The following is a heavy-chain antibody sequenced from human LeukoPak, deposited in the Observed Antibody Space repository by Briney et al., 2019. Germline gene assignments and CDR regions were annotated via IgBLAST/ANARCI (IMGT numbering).Heavy chain of an antibody. V-gene: IGHV3-11*01. CDR3: ARQVEMATPSHY. Sequence: SGGSLRLSCAASGFTFSSYAMSWIRQAPGKGLEWVSYISSSGSTIYYADSVKGRFTISRDNAKNSLYLQMNSLRAEDTAVYYCARQVEMATPSHYWGQGTLVTVSS. J-gene: IGHJ4*02. D-gene: IGHD5-12*01. CDR2: ISSSGSTI. CDR1: GFTFSSYA.